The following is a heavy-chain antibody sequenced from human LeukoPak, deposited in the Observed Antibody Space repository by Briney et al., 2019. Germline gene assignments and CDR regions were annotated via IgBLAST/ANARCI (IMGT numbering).Heavy chain of an antibody. V-gene: IGHV4-39*07. CDR3: ARVLLKSGYYTPGAFDI. D-gene: IGHD3-3*01. Sequence: PSETLSLTCTVSGGSISSSSYYWGWIRQPPGKGLEWIGSIYYSGSTYYNPSLKSRVTISVDTSKNQFSLKLSSVTAADTAVYYCARVLLKSGYYTPGAFDIWGQGTMVTVSS. CDR2: IYYSGST. J-gene: IGHJ3*02. CDR1: GGSISSSSYY.